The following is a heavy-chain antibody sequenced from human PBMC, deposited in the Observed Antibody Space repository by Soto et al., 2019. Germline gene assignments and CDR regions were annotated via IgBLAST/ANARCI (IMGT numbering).Heavy chain of an antibody. V-gene: IGHV3-21*01. D-gene: IGHD3-16*02. Sequence: PWGSLRLSCAASGFTFSSYSMNWVRQAPGKGLVLFLSISSSSIYIYYADSVKGRFTISRDNAKNSLYLQMNSLRAEDTSVYYCARGMHLGELSLFDAFDIWGQGTMVTVSS. CDR3: ARGMHLGELSLFDAFDI. J-gene: IGHJ3*02. CDR2: ISSSSIYI. CDR1: GFTFSSYS.